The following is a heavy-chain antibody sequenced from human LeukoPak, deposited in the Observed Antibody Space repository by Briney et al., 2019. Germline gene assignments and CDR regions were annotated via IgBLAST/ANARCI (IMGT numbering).Heavy chain of an antibody. V-gene: IGHV1-24*01. J-gene: IGHJ6*02. Sequence: ASVKVSCKVSGYTFTELSMHWVRQAPGKGLGWMGGFDPEDGETIYAQKFQGRVTMTEDTSTDTAYMELSSLRSEDTAVYYCATVAGYSSSWYRGQYYYGMDVWGQGTTVTVSS. CDR1: GYTFTELS. CDR2: FDPEDGET. CDR3: ATVAGYSSSWYRGQYYYGMDV. D-gene: IGHD6-13*01.